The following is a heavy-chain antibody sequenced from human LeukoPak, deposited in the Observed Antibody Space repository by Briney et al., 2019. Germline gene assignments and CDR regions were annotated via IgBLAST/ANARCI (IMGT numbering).Heavy chain of an antibody. CDR1: GYTFTSYG. Sequence: ASVKVSRKASGYTFTSYGISWVRQAPGQGLEWMGWISGYNGNTNYAQKLQGRVSMTTDTSTTTAYMELRSLRSDDTAVYYCARDYPIAVAGIPDYWGQGTLVTVSS. D-gene: IGHD6-19*01. V-gene: IGHV1-18*04. CDR3: ARDYPIAVAGIPDY. CDR2: ISGYNGNT. J-gene: IGHJ4*02.